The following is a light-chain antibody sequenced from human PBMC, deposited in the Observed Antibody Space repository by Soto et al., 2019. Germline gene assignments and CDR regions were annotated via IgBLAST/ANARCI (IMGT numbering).Light chain of an antibody. CDR1: AGAGTSGHF. CDR2: DTT. CDR3: LLSCSGASV. V-gene: IGLV7-46*01. Sequence: AGVTQESSVTVSPGVSVTITGTSSAGAGTSGHFPYWFQHGPGQAPRTLIYDTTKKHAWTPARFSGSLPGGKAALTLSGAQPEDEAEYYCLLSCSGASVFGTGTKVTVL. J-gene: IGLJ1*01.